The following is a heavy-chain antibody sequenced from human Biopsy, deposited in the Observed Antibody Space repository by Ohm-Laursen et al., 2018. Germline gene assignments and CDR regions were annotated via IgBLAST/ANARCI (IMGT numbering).Heavy chain of an antibody. CDR3: ARGSNEYGGPYFPH. Sequence: SETLSLTCAVSGGSFTGHYWTWIRQPPGKGLEWIGRISHTGYTSYKSSLKSRVTISLDTSRKHFSLRLTSLAAADTAVYYCARGSNEYGGPYFPHWGQGTLVTVSS. J-gene: IGHJ1*01. V-gene: IGHV4-59*11. CDR2: ISHTGYT. CDR1: GGSFTGHY. D-gene: IGHD4-23*01.